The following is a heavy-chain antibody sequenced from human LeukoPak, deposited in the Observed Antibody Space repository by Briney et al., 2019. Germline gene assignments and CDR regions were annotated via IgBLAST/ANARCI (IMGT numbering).Heavy chain of an antibody. D-gene: IGHD3-16*02. CDR1: GGSIGTYY. J-gene: IGHJ6*03. Sequence: SETLSLTCTVSGGSIGTYYGSWIRQSPGKGLEWIGYIYVTGSTRYNPYLQSRVTSSVDTSRNQFFLKMSSVTAADTAVYYCARHIGGGIEDMDVWGKGTKVTVSS. V-gene: IGHV4-59*08. CDR2: IYVTGST. CDR3: ARHIGGGIEDMDV.